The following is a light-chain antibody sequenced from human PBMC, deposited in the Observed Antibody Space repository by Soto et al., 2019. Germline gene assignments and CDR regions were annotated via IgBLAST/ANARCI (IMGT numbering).Light chain of an antibody. Sequence: PGDRATLSCRASQRVSSYLAWYQQKPGQAPRLLIYDASNRATGIPARFSGSGSGTDFTLTISSLEPEDFAVYYCQQRSNWPPLFTFGPGTKVDIK. J-gene: IGKJ3*01. CDR2: DAS. V-gene: IGKV3-11*01. CDR1: QRVSSY. CDR3: QQRSNWPPLFT.